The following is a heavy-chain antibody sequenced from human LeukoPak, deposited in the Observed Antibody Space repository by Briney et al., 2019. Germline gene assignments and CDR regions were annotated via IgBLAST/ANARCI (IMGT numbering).Heavy chain of an antibody. J-gene: IGHJ4*02. CDR1: GFLFGSYG. Sequence: GGSLRLSCATSGFLFGSYGMHWVRQAPGKGLEWVAFIRYEGDIAHYADSVEGRFIISRDNSMNTLYLQMNSLRVEDTSVYYCAKLRRGEWRGRIDSWGQGTLVAVSS. CDR3: AKLRRGEWRGRIDS. CDR2: IRYEGDIA. D-gene: IGHD3-16*01. V-gene: IGHV3-30*02.